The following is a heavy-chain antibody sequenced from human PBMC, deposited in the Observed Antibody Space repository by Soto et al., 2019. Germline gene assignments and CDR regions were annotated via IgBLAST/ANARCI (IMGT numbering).Heavy chain of an antibody. CDR1: GLSVSGDY. Sequence: EVQLVQSGGDLVQPGGSLRLSCAASGLSVSGDYMTWVRQAPGKGLEWVSMTYSGGPIDYADSVKGRFTISVDKSKNTLYLQMRSLRVDHTAVYYCARDYGDYGLVFDIWGQVKMVTVSS. D-gene: IGHD4-17*01. J-gene: IGHJ3*02. CDR3: ARDYGDYGLVFDI. CDR2: TYSGGPI. V-gene: IGHV3-53*01.